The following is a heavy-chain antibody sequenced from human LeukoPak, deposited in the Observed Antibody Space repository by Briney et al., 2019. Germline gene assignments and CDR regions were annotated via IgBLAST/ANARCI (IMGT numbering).Heavy chain of an antibody. Sequence: PSETLSLTCTVSGGSISSGDYYWSWIRQPPGKGPEWIGYIYCSGSTYYNPSLKSRVTISVDTSKNQFSLKLSSVAAADTAVYYCARGQRNYGLYFDYWGQGTLVTVSS. CDR3: ARGQRNYGLYFDY. CDR2: IYCSGST. CDR1: GGSISSGDYY. V-gene: IGHV4-30-4*08. D-gene: IGHD1-7*01. J-gene: IGHJ4*02.